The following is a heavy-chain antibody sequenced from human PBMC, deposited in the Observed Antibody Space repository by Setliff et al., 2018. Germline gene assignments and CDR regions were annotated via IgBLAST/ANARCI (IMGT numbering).Heavy chain of an antibody. V-gene: IGHV4-59*08. D-gene: IGHD6-19*01. Sequence: SETLSLTCNVSGVSISSYHWSWIRQPPGKALEGVGYIYYSGSTNYNPSLKSRVTISVDTSKKQISLKLSSVTAADTAVYYCARHPAGQCAFDILGQGTKVTVSS. CDR3: ARHPAGQCAFDI. CDR1: GVSISSYH. J-gene: IGHJ3*02. CDR2: IYYSGST.